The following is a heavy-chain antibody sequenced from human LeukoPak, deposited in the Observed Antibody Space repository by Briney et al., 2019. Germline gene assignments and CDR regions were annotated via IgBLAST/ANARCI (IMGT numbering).Heavy chain of an antibody. CDR1: GFPFSRSP. J-gene: IGHJ4*02. D-gene: IGHD2-15*01. V-gene: IGHV3-23*01. Sequence: GGPLSLLCAASGFPFSRSPMRGPPQARGGGLVGVSAIGGSGGSTNYADSVKGLLTSSRNNSKNSLYLQMNSLRAEDTAVYYGAKEYCGGGSCYCSRWGQGTRVTVSA. CDR2: IGGSGGST. CDR3: AKEYCGGGSCYCSR.